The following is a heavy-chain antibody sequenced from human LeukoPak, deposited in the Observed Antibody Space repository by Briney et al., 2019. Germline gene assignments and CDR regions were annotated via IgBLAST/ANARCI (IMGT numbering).Heavy chain of an antibody. CDR1: GFTFSSYW. CDR3: TTSDCEY. J-gene: IGHJ4*02. Sequence: GGSLRLSCAASGFTFSSYWMTWVRQAPGKGLEWVATIRPDGNDKFLVDSVKGRFTISRDNAKTSLFLQMNSLRAEDTAMYYCTTSDCEYWGQGALVTVSS. CDR2: IRPDGNDK. V-gene: IGHV3-7*03.